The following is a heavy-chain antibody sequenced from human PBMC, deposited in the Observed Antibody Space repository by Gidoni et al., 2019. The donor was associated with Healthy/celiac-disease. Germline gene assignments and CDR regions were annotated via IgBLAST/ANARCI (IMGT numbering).Heavy chain of an antibody. J-gene: IGHJ4*02. D-gene: IGHD5-18*01. V-gene: IGHV3-30*03. CDR2: ISYDGSNK. CDR3: ATPGGYSYGYFY. CDR1: GFTFSSYG. Sequence: ESGGGVVQPGRTLRLSCAASGFTFSSYGMHWVRQAPGKGLEWVAVISYDGSNKYYADSVKGRFTISRDNSKNTLYLQMNSLRAEDTAVYYCATPGGYSYGYFYWGQGTLVPSPQ.